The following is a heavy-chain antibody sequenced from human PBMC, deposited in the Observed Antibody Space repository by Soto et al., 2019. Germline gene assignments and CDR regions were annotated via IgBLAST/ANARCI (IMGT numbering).Heavy chain of an antibody. CDR2: ISYDGSNK. V-gene: IGHV3-30*18. CDR1: GFTFSSYG. D-gene: IGHD3-10*01. J-gene: IGHJ4*02. Sequence: QVQLVESGGGVVQPGRSLRLSCAASGFTFSSYGMHWVRQAPGKGLEWVAVISYDGSNKYYADSVKGRFTISRDNSKNTLYRQMNSLRAEDTAVYYCAKGVELLPAYYFDYWGQGTLVTVSS. CDR3: AKGVELLPAYYFDY.